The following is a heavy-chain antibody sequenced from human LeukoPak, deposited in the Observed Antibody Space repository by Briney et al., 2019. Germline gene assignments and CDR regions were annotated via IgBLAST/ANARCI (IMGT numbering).Heavy chain of an antibody. CDR3: ANYGSGSYRFDP. CDR2: IYYSGST. CDR1: GVSISSGGYY. D-gene: IGHD3-10*01. Sequence: SQTLSLTCTVSGVSISSGGYYWSWIRQHPGKGLEWIGYIYYSGSTYYNPSLKSRVTISVDTSKNQFSLKLSSVTAADTAVYYCANYGSGSYRFDPWGQGTLVAVSS. J-gene: IGHJ5*02. V-gene: IGHV4-31*03.